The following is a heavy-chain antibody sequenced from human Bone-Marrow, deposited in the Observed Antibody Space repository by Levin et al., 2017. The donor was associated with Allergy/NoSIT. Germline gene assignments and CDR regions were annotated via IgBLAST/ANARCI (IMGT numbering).Heavy chain of an antibody. D-gene: IGHD5-18*01. CDR2: IYSGGGT. CDR1: GVSVSYNY. Sequence: GESLKISCAGSGVSVSYNYMNWVRQAPGKGLQWVSVIYSGGGTYFADAVKGRFAISRDNSKNTIFLQMNNLRPDDSAVYYCATPKDTPNAFDIWGQGTTVTVSS. CDR3: ATPKDTPNAFDI. J-gene: IGHJ3*02. V-gene: IGHV3-66*02.